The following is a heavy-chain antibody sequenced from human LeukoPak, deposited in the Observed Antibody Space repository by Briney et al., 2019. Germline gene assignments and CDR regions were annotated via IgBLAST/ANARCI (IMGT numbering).Heavy chain of an antibody. CDR2: IGGGGEST. D-gene: IGHD5-18*01. Sequence: PGGSLRLSCAASGFNFSNYAMAWVRPAPGKGLEWVSVIGGGGESTYYADSVKGRFTISRDNSKNSLYLQMNSLRAEDTAVYYCAKVGGIQLWLKKPFDYWGQGTLVTVSS. CDR3: AKVGGIQLWLKKPFDY. CDR1: GFNFSNYA. V-gene: IGHV3-23*01. J-gene: IGHJ4*02.